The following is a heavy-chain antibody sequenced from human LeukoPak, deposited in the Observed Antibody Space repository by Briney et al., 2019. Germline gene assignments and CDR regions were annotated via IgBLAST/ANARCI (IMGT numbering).Heavy chain of an antibody. CDR1: GFTFSTYD. CDR2: ISISGSST. Sequence: GGSLRLSCAASGFTFSTYDMSWVRQAPGKGLEWVSIISISGSSTYYADSVEGRFTISRENSKNTLYLQMNSLRAKDTAVYYCAKKLLGTTGHFEYWGQGTLVTVSS. V-gene: IGHV3-23*01. CDR3: AKKLLGTTGHFEY. J-gene: IGHJ4*02. D-gene: IGHD1-7*01.